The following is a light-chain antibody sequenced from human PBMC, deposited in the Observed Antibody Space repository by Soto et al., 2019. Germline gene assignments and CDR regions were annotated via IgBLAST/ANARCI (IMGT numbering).Light chain of an antibody. Sequence: QSALTQPPSASGSPGQSVTISCTGTSSDLGAYDFVSWYQQHPGKAPKLMIYEVSKRPSRVPDRFSGSKSGNTASLTVTGLQAEDEADYYCSSYAGSNNLIFGGGTKVTVL. CDR3: SSYAGSNNLI. V-gene: IGLV2-8*01. CDR1: SSDLGAYDF. CDR2: EVS. J-gene: IGLJ2*01.